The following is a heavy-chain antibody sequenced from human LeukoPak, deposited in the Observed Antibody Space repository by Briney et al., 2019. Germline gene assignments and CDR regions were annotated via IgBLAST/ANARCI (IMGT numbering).Heavy chain of an antibody. V-gene: IGHV4-59*01. Sequence: SETLSLTCTVSGGSISRYYWSWIRQPPGKGLEWIGYIYYSGSTNYNPSLKSRVTISVDTSKNQFALKLSSVTAADTAVYYCVRDYYGSGSNYNHYYYMDVWGKGTTVTVSS. J-gene: IGHJ6*03. CDR1: GGSISRYY. CDR2: IYYSGST. D-gene: IGHD3-10*01. CDR3: VRDYYGSGSNYNHYYYMDV.